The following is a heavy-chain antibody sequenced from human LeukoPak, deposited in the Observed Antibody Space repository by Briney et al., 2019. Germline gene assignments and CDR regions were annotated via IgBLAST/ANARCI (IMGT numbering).Heavy chain of an antibody. J-gene: IGHJ4*02. CDR2: ISGSGGST. CDR1: GFTFSSYA. Sequence: PGGSLRLSCAASGFTFSSYAMSWVRQAPGKGLEWVSAISGSGGSTYYADSVKGRFTISRDNSKNTLYLQMNSLRAEDTAVYYCAREDLDCSSASCYYYFDYWGQGTLVTVSS. V-gene: IGHV3-23*01. CDR3: AREDLDCSSASCYYYFDY. D-gene: IGHD2-2*01.